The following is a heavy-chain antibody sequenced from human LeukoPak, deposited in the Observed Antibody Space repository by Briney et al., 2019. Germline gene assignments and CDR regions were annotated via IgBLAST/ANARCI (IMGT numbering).Heavy chain of an antibody. CDR1: GGSFSGYY. J-gene: IGHJ4*02. CDR2: INHSGST. CDR3: ASLPLSGWTDY. D-gene: IGHD6-19*01. Sequence: PSETLSLACAVYGGSFSGYYWSWIRQPPGKGLEWIGEINHSGSTNYNPSLKSRVTMSVDTSKNQFSLKLSSVTAADTAVYYCASLPLSGWTDYWGQGTLVTVSS. V-gene: IGHV4-34*01.